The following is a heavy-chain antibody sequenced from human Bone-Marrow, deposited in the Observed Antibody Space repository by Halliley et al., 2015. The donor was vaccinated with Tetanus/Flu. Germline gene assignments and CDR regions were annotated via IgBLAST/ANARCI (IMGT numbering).Heavy chain of an antibody. V-gene: IGHV4-34*01. Sequence: LRLSCAVYGGSFSGYYWSWIRQPPGKGLEWIGEINHSGSTNYNPSLKSRVTISVDTSKNQFSLKLSSVTAADTAIYYCARRKNYYDYGLDVWGQGTTVTVSS. CDR3: ARRKNYYDYGLDV. J-gene: IGHJ6*02. CDR1: GGSFSGYY. CDR2: INHSGST.